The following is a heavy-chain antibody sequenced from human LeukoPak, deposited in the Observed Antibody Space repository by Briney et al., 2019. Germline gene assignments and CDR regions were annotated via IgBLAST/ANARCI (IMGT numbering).Heavy chain of an antibody. Sequence: GGSLRLSCAASGFTFSDYYMSWIRQAPGKGLEGVSYISSSGSTIYYAASVKGRFTISRDNAKNSLYLQMNSLRAEDTAVYYCARDTPNYYDSSGYTLWGQGTLVTVSS. V-gene: IGHV3-11*01. CDR1: GFTFSDYY. CDR3: ARDTPNYYDSSGYTL. D-gene: IGHD3-22*01. CDR2: ISSSGSTI. J-gene: IGHJ4*02.